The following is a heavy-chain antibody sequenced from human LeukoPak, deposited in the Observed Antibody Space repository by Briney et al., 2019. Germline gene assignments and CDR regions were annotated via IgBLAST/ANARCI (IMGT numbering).Heavy chain of an antibody. CDR3: ARGVLRFLEWLGYYYYYMDV. CDR2: INHSGST. D-gene: IGHD3-3*01. V-gene: IGHV4-34*01. J-gene: IGHJ6*03. Sequence: PGGSLRLSXAASGFTFSSYGMHWIRQPPGKGLEWIGEINHSGSTNYNPSLKSRVTISVDTSKNQFSLKLSSVTAADTAVYYCARGVLRFLEWLGYYYYYMDVWGKGTTVTVSS. CDR1: GFTFSSYG.